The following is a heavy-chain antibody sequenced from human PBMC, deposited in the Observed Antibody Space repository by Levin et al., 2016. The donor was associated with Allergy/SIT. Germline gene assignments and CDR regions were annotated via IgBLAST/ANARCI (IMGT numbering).Heavy chain of an antibody. CDR2: ISSNGGST. J-gene: IGHJ4*02. CDR1: GFTFSSYA. V-gene: IGHV3-64*01. CDR3: ARDARYFDWLLWGGGYFDY. D-gene: IGHD3-9*01. Sequence: GGSLRLSCAASGFTFSSYAMHWVRQAPGKGLEYVSAISSNGGSTYYANSVKGRFTISRDNSKNTLYLQMGSLRAEDMAVYYCARDARYFDWLLWGGGYFDYWGQGTLVTVSS.